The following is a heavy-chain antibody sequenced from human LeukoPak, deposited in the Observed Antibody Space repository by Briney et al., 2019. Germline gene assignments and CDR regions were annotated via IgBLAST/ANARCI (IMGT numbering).Heavy chain of an antibody. Sequence: GGSLRLSCAASGFTFSSYAMHWVRQAPGKGLEWVAVISYDGSNKYYADSVKGRFTISRDNSKNTLYLQMNSLRAEDTAVYYCAKDDYAIDYWGQGTLVTVSS. V-gene: IGHV3-30*04. CDR3: AKDDYAIDY. CDR1: GFTFSSYA. J-gene: IGHJ4*02. CDR2: ISYDGSNK. D-gene: IGHD4-17*01.